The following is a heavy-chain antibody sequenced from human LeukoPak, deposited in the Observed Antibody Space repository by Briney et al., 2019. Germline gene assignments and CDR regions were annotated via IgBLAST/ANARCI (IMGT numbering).Heavy chain of an antibody. D-gene: IGHD3-22*01. CDR2: ISSSGSPI. CDR3: ARGYSSGYYAPFFDY. CDR1: GFTFSSYE. J-gene: IGHJ4*02. V-gene: IGHV3-48*03. Sequence: PGGSLRLSCAASGFTFSSYEMNWVRQAPGKGLEWVSYISSSGSPIYYADSVKARFTISRDNAKNSLYLQMNSLRAEDTAVYYCARGYSSGYYAPFFDYWGQGTLVTVSS.